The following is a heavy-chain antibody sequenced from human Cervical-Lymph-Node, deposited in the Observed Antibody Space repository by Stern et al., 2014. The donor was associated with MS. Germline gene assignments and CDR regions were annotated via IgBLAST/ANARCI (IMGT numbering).Heavy chain of an antibody. V-gene: IGHV4-61*03. CDR1: GDTVSGGSYD. D-gene: IGHD3-10*01. J-gene: IGHJ4*02. CDR2: IDYSGST. Sequence: QVQLQESGPGLVKPSETLSLTCSVSGDTVSGGSYDWNWIRQPPGKGLVWIGYIDYSGSTIYNPPLKGRVTISVDTSKNHLSLKVTSVTAADTAVYYCARGYSGSSEGLDNWGQGVLVTVSS. CDR3: ARGYSGSSEGLDN.